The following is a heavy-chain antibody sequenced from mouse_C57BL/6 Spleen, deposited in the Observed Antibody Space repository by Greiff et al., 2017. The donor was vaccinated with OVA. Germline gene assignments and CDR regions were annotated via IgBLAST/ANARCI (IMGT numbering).Heavy chain of an antibody. V-gene: IGHV1-80*01. Sequence: VQRVESGAELVKPGASVKISCKASGYAFSSYWMNWVKQRPGKGLEWIGQIYPGDGDTNYNGKFKGKATLTADKSSSTAYMQLSSLTSEDSAVYFCAREVYYSNYGDYFDYWGQGTTLTVSS. D-gene: IGHD2-5*01. J-gene: IGHJ2*01. CDR1: GYAFSSYW. CDR3: AREVYYSNYGDYFDY. CDR2: IYPGDGDT.